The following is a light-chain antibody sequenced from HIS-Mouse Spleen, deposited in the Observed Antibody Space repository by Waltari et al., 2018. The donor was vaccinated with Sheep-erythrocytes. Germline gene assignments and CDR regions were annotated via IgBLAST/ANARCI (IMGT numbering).Light chain of an antibody. CDR1: QGIRND. CDR2: AAS. J-gene: IGKJ2*01. CDR3: LQDYNYPYT. V-gene: IGKV1-6*01. Sequence: AIQITQSPSSLSASVGDRATITCRASQGIRNDLGWYQQNPGKAPNLLIYAASSLQRGVPSRFSGSGSGTDFTLTISSLQPEDFATYYCLQDYNYPYTFGQGTKLEIK.